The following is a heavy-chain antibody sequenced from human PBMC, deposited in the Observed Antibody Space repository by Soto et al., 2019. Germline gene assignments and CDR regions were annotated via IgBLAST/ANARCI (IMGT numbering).Heavy chain of an antibody. CDR3: VKDAAEIWFGELWGGVDY. CDR1: GFTFSSYA. V-gene: IGHV3-64D*08. J-gene: IGHJ4*02. CDR2: ISSNGGST. D-gene: IGHD3-10*01. Sequence: GGSLRLSCSASGFTFSSYAMHWVRQAPGKGLEYVSAISSNGGSTYYADSVKGRFTISRDNSKNTLYLQMSSLRAEDTAVYYCVKDAAEIWFGELWGGVDYWGQGTLVTVSS.